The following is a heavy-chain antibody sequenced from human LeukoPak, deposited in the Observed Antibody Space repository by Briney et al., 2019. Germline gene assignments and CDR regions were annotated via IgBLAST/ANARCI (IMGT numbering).Heavy chain of an antibody. V-gene: IGHV1-2*02. J-gene: IGHJ4*02. CDR2: INPNSGGT. Sequence: ASVKVSCKASGYTFTGYYMHWVRQAPGQGLEWMGWINPNSGGTNYAQKFQGRVTMTRDTSISTAYMELSRLRSDDTAVYYCARERTTVTRGGIPFDYWGQGTLVTVSS. D-gene: IGHD4-17*01. CDR3: ARERTTVTRGGIPFDY. CDR1: GYTFTGYY.